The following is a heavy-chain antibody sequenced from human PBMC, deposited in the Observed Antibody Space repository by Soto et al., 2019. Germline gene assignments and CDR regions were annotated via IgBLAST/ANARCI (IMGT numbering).Heavy chain of an antibody. D-gene: IGHD3-22*01. CDR1: GFTFSSYA. V-gene: IGHV3-23*01. Sequence: GGSLRLSCAASGFTFSSYAMSWVRQAPGKGLEWVSAISGSGGSTYYADSVKGRFTISRDNSKNTLYLQMNSLRAEDTAVYYCAKSESYYYDSSGYYRYWGQGTLVTVSS. J-gene: IGHJ4*02. CDR3: AKSESYYYDSSGYYRY. CDR2: ISGSGGST.